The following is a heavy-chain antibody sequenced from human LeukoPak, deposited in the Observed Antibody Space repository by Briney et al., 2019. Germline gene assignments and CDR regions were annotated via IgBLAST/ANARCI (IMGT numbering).Heavy chain of an antibody. D-gene: IGHD2-2*01. CDR2: IRYDGSNK. Sequence: PGGSLRLSCAASGFTFSSYGMHWVRQAPGKGLEWVAFIRYDGSNKYYADSVKGRFTISRDNSKNTLYLQMNSLRAEDTAVYYCAKGAGVVPAAMSGIRSADYWGQGTLVTVSS. V-gene: IGHV3-30*02. J-gene: IGHJ4*02. CDR1: GFTFSSYG. CDR3: AKGAGVVPAAMSGIRSADY.